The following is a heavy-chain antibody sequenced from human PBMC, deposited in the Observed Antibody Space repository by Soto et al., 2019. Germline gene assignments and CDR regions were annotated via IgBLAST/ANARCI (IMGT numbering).Heavy chain of an antibody. CDR3: ARDSRHCGGDCYDY. V-gene: IGHV3-48*03. J-gene: IGHJ4*02. Sequence: GGSLRLSCAASGFTFSSYEMNWVRQAPGKGLEWVSYISSSGSTIYYADSVKGRFTISRDNAKNSLYLQMNSLRAEDTAVYYCARDSRHCGGDCYDYWGQGTLVTVSS. CDR1: GFTFSSYE. CDR2: ISSSGSTI. D-gene: IGHD2-21*01.